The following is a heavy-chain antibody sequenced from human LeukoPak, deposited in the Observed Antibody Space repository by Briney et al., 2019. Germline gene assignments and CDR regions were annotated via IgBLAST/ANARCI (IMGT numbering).Heavy chain of an antibody. CDR2: INTDVTVT. CDR1: GFTFSKYW. D-gene: IGHD6-19*01. V-gene: IGHV3-74*01. CDR3: ATKQWLAPPPDS. Sequence: GSLALSCAAAGFTFSKYWMLWVRQAPGKGLESVSRINTDVTVTTYADSEKGRFAVSRDNADNTMFLQMNSVSDEDTAVYYCATKQWLAPPPDSWGQGTPV. J-gene: IGHJ4*02.